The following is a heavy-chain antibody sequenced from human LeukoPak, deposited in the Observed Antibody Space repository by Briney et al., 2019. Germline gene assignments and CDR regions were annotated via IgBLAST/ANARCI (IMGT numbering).Heavy chain of an antibody. CDR1: GFSLTTSGVG. CDR2: TYWDDDK. CDR3: VHGRYGGNLAY. V-gene: IGHV2-5*02. Sequence: SGPTLVKPTQTLTLTCTFSGFSLTTSGVGVGWICQPPGKALEWLAFTYWDDDKRYRPSLKSRLTISKDTSKNQVVLTMTDMDLVDTATYYCVHGRYGGNLAYWGQGTRVTVSS. D-gene: IGHD5-12*01. J-gene: IGHJ4*02.